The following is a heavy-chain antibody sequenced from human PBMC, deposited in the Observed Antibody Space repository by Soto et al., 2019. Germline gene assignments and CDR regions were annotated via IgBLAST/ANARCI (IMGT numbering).Heavy chain of an antibody. CDR1: GFTFSSFA. Sequence: GGSLRLSCAASGFTFSSFAMHWVRQAPGEGLDWVAAISDDGINDYYADSVEGRFTISRDKSKNALFLQMNSLTDEDTAMYYCARGSAGHYHSGTLPDWGQGILVTVSS. CDR3: ARGSAGHYHSGTLPD. D-gene: IGHD3-10*01. V-gene: IGHV3-30-3*01. J-gene: IGHJ4*02. CDR2: ISDDGIND.